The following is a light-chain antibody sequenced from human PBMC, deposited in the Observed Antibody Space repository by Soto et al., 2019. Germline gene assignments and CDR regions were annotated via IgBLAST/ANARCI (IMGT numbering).Light chain of an antibody. CDR1: SGSVSTSYY. CDR2: STN. V-gene: IGLV8-61*01. Sequence: QAVVTQEPSFSVSPGGTVTLTCGLSSGSVSTSYYPSWYQQTPGQAPRTLIYSTNTRSSGVPDRFSGSILGNKAALTVTGAQADDESEYYCVLYMGSGIWWFCGGTKLTVL. CDR3: VLYMGSGIWW. J-gene: IGLJ3*02.